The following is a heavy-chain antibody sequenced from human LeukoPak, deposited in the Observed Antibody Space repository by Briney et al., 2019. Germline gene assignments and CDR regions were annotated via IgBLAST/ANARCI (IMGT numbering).Heavy chain of an antibody. V-gene: IGHV3-21*01. CDR1: GFTFSSYS. D-gene: IGHD3-9*01. CDR2: ISSSSSYI. CDR3: ARGVLRYFRFDP. J-gene: IGHJ5*02. Sequence: GGSLRLSCAAFGFTFSSYSMNWVRQAPGKGLEWVSSISSSSSYIYYADSVKGRFTISRDNAKNSLYLQMNSLRAEDTAVYYCARGVLRYFRFDPWGQGTLVTVSS.